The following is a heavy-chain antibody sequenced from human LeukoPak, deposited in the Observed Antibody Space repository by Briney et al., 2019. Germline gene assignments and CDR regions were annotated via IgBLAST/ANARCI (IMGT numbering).Heavy chain of an antibody. J-gene: IGHJ5*02. CDR3: ARSSNYYGSSGYYYAWFDP. CDR1: GGSFSGYY. CDR2: INHSGST. D-gene: IGHD3-22*01. V-gene: IGHV4-34*01. Sequence: PSETLSLTCAVYGGSFSGYYWSWIRQPPGKGLEWIGEINHSGSTNYNPSLKSRVTISVDTSKNQFSLKLSSVTAADTAVYYCARSSNYYGSSGYYYAWFDPWGQGTLVTVSS.